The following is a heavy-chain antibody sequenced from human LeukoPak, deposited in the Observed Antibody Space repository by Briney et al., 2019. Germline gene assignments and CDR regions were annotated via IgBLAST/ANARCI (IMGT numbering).Heavy chain of an antibody. CDR3: ARTPFSGYSYAPYYFDY. CDR1: GGPISSSSYH. CDR2: IYYSGST. J-gene: IGHJ4*02. Sequence: PSETLSLTCTVSGGPISSSSYHWGWIRQPPGKGLEWIGSIYYSGSTYYNPSLKSRVTISVDTSKNQFSLKLSSVTAADTAVYYCARTPFSGYSYAPYYFDYWGQGTLVTVSS. V-gene: IGHV4-39*07. D-gene: IGHD5-18*01.